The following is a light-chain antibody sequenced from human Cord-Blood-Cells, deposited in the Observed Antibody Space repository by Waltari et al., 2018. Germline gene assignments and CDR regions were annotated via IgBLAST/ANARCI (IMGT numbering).Light chain of an antibody. CDR3: QQYGSSPPWT. Sequence: EIVLTQSPGTLSLSPGERATLSCRASQSVSSSYLAWYPQKPGQAPRLLIYGASSRATGIPDRFSGSGSATEFSLTIIRLEPEDFAVYYCQQYGSSPPWTFGQGTKVEIK. V-gene: IGKV3-20*01. CDR1: QSVSSSY. CDR2: GAS. J-gene: IGKJ1*01.